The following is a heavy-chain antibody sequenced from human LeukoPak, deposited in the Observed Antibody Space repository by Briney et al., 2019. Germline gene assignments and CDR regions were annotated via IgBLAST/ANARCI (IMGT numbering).Heavy chain of an antibody. V-gene: IGHV4-4*07. J-gene: IGHJ4*02. CDR3: ARAAGPLGYCSGGSCYSVPYFDY. CDR2: IYTSGST. D-gene: IGHD2-15*01. CDR1: GGSISSYY. Sequence: PSETLSLTCTVSGGSISSYYWSWIRQPAGKGLEWIGRIYTSGSTNYNPSLKSRVTMSVDTSKNQFSLKLSSVTAADTAVYYRARAAGPLGYCSGGSCYSVPYFDYWGQGTLVTVSS.